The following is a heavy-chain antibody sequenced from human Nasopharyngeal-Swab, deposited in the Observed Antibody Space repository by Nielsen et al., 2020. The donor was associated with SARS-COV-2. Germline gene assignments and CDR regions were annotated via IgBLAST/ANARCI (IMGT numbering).Heavy chain of an antibody. CDR1: GFTFSSYS. V-gene: IGHV3-21*01. J-gene: IGHJ4*02. CDR3: AAVSSSGWYEIDY. CDR2: ITSSSNYI. D-gene: IGHD6-19*01. Sequence: GESLKISCAASGFTFSSYSMNWVRQAPGKGLEWVSSITSSSNYIYYGDSVKGRFTISRDNAKNSLYLQMNSLRAEDTAVYYCAAVSSSGWYEIDYWGQGTLVTVST.